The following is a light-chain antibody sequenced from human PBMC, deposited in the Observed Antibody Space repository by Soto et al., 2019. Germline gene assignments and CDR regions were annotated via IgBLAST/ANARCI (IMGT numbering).Light chain of an antibody. Sequence: VLTQSPGTLSLSPGESATLSCRASQTVSITYLTWYQQKPGQAPRLLIFGTSKRATGIPDRFSGSGSGRDFTLTISGLEPEDFAVYYCQQYGSSPLISFGQGTRLEIK. J-gene: IGKJ5*01. CDR2: GTS. CDR1: QTVSITY. CDR3: QQYGSSPLIS. V-gene: IGKV3-20*01.